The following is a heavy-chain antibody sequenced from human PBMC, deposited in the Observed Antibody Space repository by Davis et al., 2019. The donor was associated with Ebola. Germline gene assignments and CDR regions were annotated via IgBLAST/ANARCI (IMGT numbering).Heavy chain of an antibody. J-gene: IGHJ6*02. CDR2: INHSGST. D-gene: IGHD3-10*01. CDR3: ARVTITMVRGVIYYYYGMDV. Sequence: GSLRLSCAVYGGSFSGYYWSWIRQPPGKGLEWIGEINHSGSTNYNPSLNSRVTISVETSKNQFSLKVSSVTAADTAVYYCARVTITMVRGVIYYYYGMDVWGQGTTVTVSS. V-gene: IGHV4-34*01. CDR1: GGSFSGYY.